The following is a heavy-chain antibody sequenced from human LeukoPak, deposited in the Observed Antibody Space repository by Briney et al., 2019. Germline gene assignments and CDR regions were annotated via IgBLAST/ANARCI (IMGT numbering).Heavy chain of an antibody. CDR2: IKQDGSEK. V-gene: IGHV3-7*01. Sequence: PGGSLRLSCVASGFSVSNNYMNWVRQAPGKGLEWVANIKQDGSEKYYVDSVKGRFTISRDNAKNSLYLQMNSLRAEDTAVYYCARARTPDCSGGSCYSDYFDYWGQGTLVTVSS. J-gene: IGHJ4*02. D-gene: IGHD2-15*01. CDR1: GFSVSNNY. CDR3: ARARTPDCSGGSCYSDYFDY.